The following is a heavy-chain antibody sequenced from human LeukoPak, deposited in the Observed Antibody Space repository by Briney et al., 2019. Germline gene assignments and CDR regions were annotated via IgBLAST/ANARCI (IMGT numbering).Heavy chain of an antibody. D-gene: IGHD3-3*01. CDR2: IYTSGST. CDR3: AGNDFWSGYLDY. Sequence: PSETMSLTCTVSGGSISSYYWSWIRQPAGKGLEWIGRIYTSGSTNYNPSLKSRVTMSVDTSKNQFSLKLSSVTAADTAVYYCAGNDFWSGYLDYWGQGTLVTVSS. CDR1: GGSISSYY. V-gene: IGHV4-4*07. J-gene: IGHJ4*02.